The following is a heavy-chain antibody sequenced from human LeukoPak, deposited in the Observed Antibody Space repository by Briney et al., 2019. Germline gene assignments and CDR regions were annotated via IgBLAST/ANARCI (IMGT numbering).Heavy chain of an antibody. V-gene: IGHV3-11*01. J-gene: IGHJ5*02. CDR1: GFTFSDYY. CDR2: ISSSGSTI. Sequence: GGSLRLSCAASGFTFSDYYMSWIRQAPGKGLEWVSYISSSGSTIYYADSVKDRFTISRDNAKSSLYLQMNSLRAEDTAVYYCARDYCSSTSCLNWFDPWGQGTLVTVSS. D-gene: IGHD2-2*01. CDR3: ARDYCSSTSCLNWFDP.